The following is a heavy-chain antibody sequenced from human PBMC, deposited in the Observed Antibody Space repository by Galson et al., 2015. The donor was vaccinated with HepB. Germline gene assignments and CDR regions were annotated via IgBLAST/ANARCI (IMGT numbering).Heavy chain of an antibody. CDR2: ITLTFGTT. CDR3: ARLGLTYGGVVGLDV. D-gene: IGHD3-16*01. J-gene: IGHJ6*02. Sequence: SVKVSCKASGGTLSNDGITWVRQAPGEGPEWMGGITLTFGTTDYGQKFNGRPTITADKSTRTSYMELRSLTSEDKGVYYCARLGLTYGGVVGLDVWGQGSTVIVSS. V-gene: IGHV1-69*06. CDR1: GGTLSNDG.